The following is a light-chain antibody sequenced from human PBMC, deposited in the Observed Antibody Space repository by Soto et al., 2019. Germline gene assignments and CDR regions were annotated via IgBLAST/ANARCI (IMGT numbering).Light chain of an antibody. J-gene: IGKJ4*01. CDR3: LQSYSIPLT. CDR1: QSVLYSSSNKNY. CDR2: WAS. V-gene: IGKV4-1*01. Sequence: DVVMTQSPDSLAVSLGERATINCKSSQSVLYSSSNKNYLAWYQQKPGQPPKLLIYWASTRESGVPDRFSGSGSGTDFTLNIVSMKAEDVEVYYCLQSYSIPLTFGGGTKVEIK.